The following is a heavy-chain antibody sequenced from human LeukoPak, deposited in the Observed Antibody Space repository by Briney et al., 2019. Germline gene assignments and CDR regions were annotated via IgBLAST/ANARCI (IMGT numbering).Heavy chain of an antibody. V-gene: IGHV1-46*01. Sequence: GASVKVSCKASRYSFTSYFIHWVRQAPGQGLEWMGIINPSGGSTSYAQNFQGRVTMTRDTSTSTVYTELSSLRSEDTAVYYCARDHRYYYDSSGYYPDYWGQGTLVTVSS. CDR1: RYSFTSYF. D-gene: IGHD3-22*01. CDR3: ARDHRYYYDSSGYYPDY. CDR2: INPSGGST. J-gene: IGHJ4*02.